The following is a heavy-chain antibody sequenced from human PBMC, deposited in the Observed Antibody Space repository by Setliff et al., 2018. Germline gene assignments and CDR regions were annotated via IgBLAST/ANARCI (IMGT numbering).Heavy chain of an antibody. V-gene: IGHV4-61*02. Sequence: PSETLSLTCTVSGGSISSGSNYWSWIRQPAGRGLEWIGLIDPSGNTNYHPSLKSRVTISGDTSKNQFSLKLTSVTAADTAVYFCARSLGSGSYYNSRPFYSDYWGQGTLVTVSS. J-gene: IGHJ4*02. CDR3: ARSLGSGSYYNSRPFYSDY. CDR1: GGSISSGSNY. CDR2: IDPSGNT. D-gene: IGHD3-10*01.